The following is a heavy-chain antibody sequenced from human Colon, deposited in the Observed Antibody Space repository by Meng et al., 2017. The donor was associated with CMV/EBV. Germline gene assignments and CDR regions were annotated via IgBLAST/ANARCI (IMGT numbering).Heavy chain of an antibody. D-gene: IGHD3-10*01. V-gene: IGHV2-5*02. CDR2: IYWDDDK. CDR3: AHRPYGSGSYFFDY. CDR1: GFSLSTIGMV. Sequence: QITYHDSCPTLVKPTQTLTLTCTFSGFSLSTIGMVVGWIRQPPGKALEWLGVIYWDDDKRYSPSLKSRLTITKDTSKNQVVLTMTNLDPLDTATYYCAHRPYGSGSYFFDYWGQGTLVTVSS. J-gene: IGHJ4*02.